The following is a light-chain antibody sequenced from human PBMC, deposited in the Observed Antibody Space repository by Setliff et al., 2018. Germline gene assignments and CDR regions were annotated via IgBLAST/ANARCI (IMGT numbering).Light chain of an antibody. CDR2: NVN. CDR3: CSYAGNSYV. Sequence: QSALAQPRSVSGSPGQSVTISCTGTSSDVGGYHYGGDYYVSWYQQYPGKALKLIIYNVNQLPSGVPDRFSGSRSGVTASLTISGLQAEDESDYYCCSYAGNSYVFGTGTKVTVL. CDR1: SSDVGGYHY. V-gene: IGLV2-11*01. J-gene: IGLJ1*01.